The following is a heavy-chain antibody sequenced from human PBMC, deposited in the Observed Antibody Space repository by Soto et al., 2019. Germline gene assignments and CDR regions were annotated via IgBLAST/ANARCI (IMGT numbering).Heavy chain of an antibody. J-gene: IGHJ3*01. D-gene: IGHD1-1*01. V-gene: IGHV3-74*01. CDR1: GFTFDYYW. Sequence: EVQLVESGGGLVQPGESLRLSCAASGFTFDYYWMHWVHQAPGKGLVWVSRIYSDGTSTTYADSVKGRFTISRDNAKNTVSLSLNLLRADDTAVYLPAKGERGAFDLLGQGAMVTVSS. CDR3: AKGERGAFDL. CDR2: IYSDGTST.